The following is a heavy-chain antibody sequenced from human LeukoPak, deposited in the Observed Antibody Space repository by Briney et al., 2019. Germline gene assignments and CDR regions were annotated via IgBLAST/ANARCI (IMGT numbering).Heavy chain of an antibody. CDR2: ISGSGHSS. D-gene: IGHD2-2*01. Sequence: GSLRLSCAASGFSFSNYAMSWVRQAPGKGLEGVSGISGSGHSSYYADSVKGRFTISRDNSKNTLWLQMNSLRAEDTAVYYCAKGIQNCSSTTCYGEDYWGQGTLVTVSS. CDR1: GFSFSNYA. V-gene: IGHV3-23*01. CDR3: AKGIQNCSSTTCYGEDY. J-gene: IGHJ4*02.